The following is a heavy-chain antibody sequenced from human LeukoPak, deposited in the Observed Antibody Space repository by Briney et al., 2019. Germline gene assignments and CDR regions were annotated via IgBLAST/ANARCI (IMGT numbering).Heavy chain of an antibody. CDR2: VNLQGST. V-gene: IGHV4-4*02. CDR3: AREGGPYRPLDY. CDR1: GGSITNTNY. J-gene: IGHJ4*02. Sequence: SETLSLTCGVSGGSITNTNYWTWVRQPPGKGLEWIGEVNLQGSTNYNPSLMGRVAILVDTSENHISLQLTSVTAADTAVYYCAREGGPYRPLDYAGQGTLVTVSS.